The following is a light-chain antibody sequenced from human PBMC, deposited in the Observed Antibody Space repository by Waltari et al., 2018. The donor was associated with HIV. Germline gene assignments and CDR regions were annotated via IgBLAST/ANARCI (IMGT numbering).Light chain of an antibody. CDR3: AAWDVSLRGAYV. Sequence: QSVLTQPPSASGTPGQRVTISCSGARSDIGSNYVYWYQQLPGTAPKLLSYRNNQRPAGVPDRFSASKSGTSASLAISGLRSEEEADYYCAAWDVSLRGAYVFGTGTKVAVL. CDR2: RNN. CDR1: RSDIGSNY. J-gene: IGLJ1*01. V-gene: IGLV1-47*01.